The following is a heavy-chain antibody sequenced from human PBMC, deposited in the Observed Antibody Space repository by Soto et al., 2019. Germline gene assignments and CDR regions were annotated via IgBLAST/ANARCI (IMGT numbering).Heavy chain of an antibody. CDR1: GFTFSSYS. Sequence: PGGSLRLSCAASGFTFSSYSMNWVRQAPGKGLEWVSYISSSSTIYYADSVKGRFTISRDNAKNSLYLQMNSLRAEDTAVYYCARDPSGYWGLGALVTVSS. J-gene: IGHJ4*02. V-gene: IGHV3-48*01. CDR3: ARDPSGY. D-gene: IGHD1-26*01. CDR2: ISSSSTI.